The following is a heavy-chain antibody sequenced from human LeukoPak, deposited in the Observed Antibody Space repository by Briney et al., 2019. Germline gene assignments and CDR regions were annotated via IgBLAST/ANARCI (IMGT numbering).Heavy chain of an antibody. CDR3: ASSSSGYPYYFDY. J-gene: IGHJ4*02. D-gene: IGHD3-22*01. CDR2: IYHSGST. CDR1: GYSISSGYY. V-gene: IGHV4-38-2*02. Sequence: SETLSLTCTVSGYSISSGYYWGWVRQPPGKGLEWIGSIYHSGSTCYNPSLKSRVTISVDTSKSQFSLKLSSVTAADTAVYYCASSSSGYPYYFDYWGQGTLVTVSS.